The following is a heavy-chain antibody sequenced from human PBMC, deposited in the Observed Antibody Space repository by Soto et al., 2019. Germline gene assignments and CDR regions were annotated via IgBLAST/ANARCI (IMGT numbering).Heavy chain of an antibody. CDR2: INPNSGGT. CDR1: RYTFSDYY. J-gene: IGHJ4*02. V-gene: IGHV1-2*02. Sequence: ASVQVSCKASRYTFSDYYIQWVRQAPGQGLEWMGWINPNSGGTKYAPKFQGGVTMTRDTSITTAYMEFSRLRAGDTAVYYCAREPATAKPEGVDFWGQGTLVTVSS. CDR3: AREPATAKPEGVDF. D-gene: IGHD1-1*01.